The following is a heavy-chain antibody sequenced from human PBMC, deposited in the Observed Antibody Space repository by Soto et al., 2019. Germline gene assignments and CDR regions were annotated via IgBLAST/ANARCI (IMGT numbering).Heavy chain of an antibody. CDR2: INNSGST. V-gene: IGHV4-34*01. D-gene: IGHD4-4*01. J-gene: IGHJ4*02. Sequence: GSLRLSCAASGFPFDDYAMHWVRQAPGKGLEWIGEINNSGSTNYNPSLKSRVTISVDTSKNQFSLKLSSVTAADTAVYYCARGNYSNYEVPFDYWGQGTLVTVSS. CDR3: ARGNYSNYEVPFDY. CDR1: GFPFDDYA.